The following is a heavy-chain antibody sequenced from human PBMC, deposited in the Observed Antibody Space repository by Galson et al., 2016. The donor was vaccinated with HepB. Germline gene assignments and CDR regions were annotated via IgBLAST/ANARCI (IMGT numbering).Heavy chain of an antibody. CDR1: GFTFNNYA. D-gene: IGHD6-19*01. V-gene: IGHV3-30-3*01. CDR2: ISYDGSNK. Sequence: SLRLSCAASGFTFNNYAMHWVRQAPGKGLEWEAVISYDGSNKYYADSVKGQFTISRDNSKNTLYLQMTSLRDEDTAVYYCAGASHGGWFDYWGQGTLVTVSS. J-gene: IGHJ4*02. CDR3: AGASHGGWFDY.